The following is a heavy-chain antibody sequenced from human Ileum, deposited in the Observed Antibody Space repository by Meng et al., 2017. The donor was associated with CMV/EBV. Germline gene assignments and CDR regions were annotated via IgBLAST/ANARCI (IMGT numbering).Heavy chain of an antibody. V-gene: IGHV3-23*01. Sequence: GGSLRLSCAASGFTFSNYAMSWVRQAPGKGLDWVSSISGSGGNTYHAHSVRGRFTISRDNSKNTLYLQVNSLRADDTATYYCARDFAWNFDYWGQGTLVTVSS. J-gene: IGHJ4*02. CDR2: ISGSGGNT. CDR1: GFTFSNYA. CDR3: ARDFAWNFDY.